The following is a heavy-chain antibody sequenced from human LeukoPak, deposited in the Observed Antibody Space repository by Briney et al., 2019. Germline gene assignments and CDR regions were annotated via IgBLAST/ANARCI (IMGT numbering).Heavy chain of an antibody. CDR3: ARGLYSSGWSYYFDY. CDR2: IYYSGST. Sequence: SETLSLTCTVSGGSISSYYWSWIRQPPGKGLEWIGYIYYSGSTNYNPSLKSRVTISVDTSKTQSSLNLSSVTAADTAVYYCARGLYSSGWSYYFDYWGQGTLVTVSS. V-gene: IGHV4-59*01. CDR1: GGSISSYY. D-gene: IGHD6-19*01. J-gene: IGHJ4*02.